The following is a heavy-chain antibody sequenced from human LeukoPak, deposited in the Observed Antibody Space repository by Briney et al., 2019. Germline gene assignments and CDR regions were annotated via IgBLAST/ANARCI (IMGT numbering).Heavy chain of an antibody. Sequence: SETLSLTCTVSGGSISSSRYYWGWIRQPPGKGLEWIGRIYYSGSTYYNPSLKSRVTISVGTSKNQFSLKLSSVTAADTAVYYCARHEASVGPLLYYYYYMDVWGKGTTVTVSS. J-gene: IGHJ6*03. V-gene: IGHV4-39*01. D-gene: IGHD4-23*01. CDR3: ARHEASVGPLLYYYYYMDV. CDR2: IYYSGST. CDR1: GGSISSSRYY.